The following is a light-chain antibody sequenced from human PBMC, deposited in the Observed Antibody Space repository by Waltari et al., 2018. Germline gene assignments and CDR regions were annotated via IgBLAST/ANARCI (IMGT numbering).Light chain of an antibody. CDR3: QQYDNRPRT. J-gene: IGKJ1*01. CDR2: GAS. Sequence: IAITQSPSTLSVSAAGRATTSCRASQSVSSNLAWYQQKAGQAPKPLIYGASTRSTGSPARVSGSGSGTEFTLTISSLQSEDFAVYYCQQYDNRPRTFGQGTKVEIK. V-gene: IGKV3-15*01. CDR1: QSVSSN.